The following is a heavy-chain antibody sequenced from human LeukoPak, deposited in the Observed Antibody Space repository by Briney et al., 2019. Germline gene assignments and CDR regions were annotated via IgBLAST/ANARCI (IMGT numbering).Heavy chain of an antibody. CDR1: GFTFSSYE. V-gene: IGHV3-21*01. J-gene: IGHJ6*03. CDR2: ISSSSSYI. Sequence: GGSLRLSCAASGFTFSSYEMNWVRQAPGKGLEWVSSISSSSSYIYYADSVKGRFTISRDNAKNSLYLQMNSLRAEDTAVYYCASRGYGSDNYYYYYYMDVWGKGTTVTVSS. D-gene: IGHD3-10*01. CDR3: ASRGYGSDNYYYYYYMDV.